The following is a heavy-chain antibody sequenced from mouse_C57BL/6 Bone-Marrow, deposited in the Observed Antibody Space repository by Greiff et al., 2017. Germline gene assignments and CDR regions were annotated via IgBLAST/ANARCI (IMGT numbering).Heavy chain of an antibody. CDR3: ARGRYYYCSSLAWFAY. CDR1: GYTFTSYW. D-gene: IGHD1-1*01. Sequence: QVQLKQPGAELVKPGASVKLSCKASGYTFTSYWMHWVKQRPGQGLEWIGMIHPNSGSTNYNEQFKSKATLTVDNSSSTAYMQLSSLTSEDSAFYYCARGRYYYCSSLAWFAYWGQGTLVTVSA. CDR2: IHPNSGST. J-gene: IGHJ3*01. V-gene: IGHV1-64*01.